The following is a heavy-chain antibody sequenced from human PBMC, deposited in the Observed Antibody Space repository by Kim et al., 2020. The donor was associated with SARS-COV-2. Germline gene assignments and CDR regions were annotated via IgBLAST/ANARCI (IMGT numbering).Heavy chain of an antibody. CDR2: ISYDGSNK. D-gene: IGHD5-18*01. CDR1: GFTFSSYG. Sequence: GGSLRLSCAASGFTFSSYGMHWVRQAPGKGLEWVAVISYDGSNKYYADSVKGRFTISRDNSKNTLYLQMNSLRAEDTAVYYCAKAQDTAMDLFDYWGQGTLVTVSS. V-gene: IGHV3-30*18. J-gene: IGHJ4*02. CDR3: AKAQDTAMDLFDY.